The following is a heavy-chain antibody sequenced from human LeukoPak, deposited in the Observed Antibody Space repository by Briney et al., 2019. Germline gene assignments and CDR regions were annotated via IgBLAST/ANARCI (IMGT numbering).Heavy chain of an antibody. D-gene: IGHD2-2*01. CDR1: GFTVSSNY. CDR3: ARERGYCSSTSCYDHYYGMDV. CDR2: IYSDGST. V-gene: IGHV3-53*01. J-gene: IGHJ6*02. Sequence: GGSLRLSCAASGFTVSSNYMSWVRQAPGKGLEWVSVIYSDGSTYYADSVKGRFTISRDNSKNTLYLQMNSLRAEDTAMYYCARERGYCSSTSCYDHYYGMDVWGQGTTVTVSS.